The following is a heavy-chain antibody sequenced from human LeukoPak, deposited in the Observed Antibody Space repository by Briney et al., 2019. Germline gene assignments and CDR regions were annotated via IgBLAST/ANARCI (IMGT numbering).Heavy chain of an antibody. CDR1: GGSISSYY. V-gene: IGHV4-59*01. Sequence: SGTLSLTCTVSGGSISSYYWSWIRQPPGKGLEWIGYIYHSGSTNYNPSLKSRVTISVDTSKNQFSLKLSSVTAADTAVYYCARGLRDIVATPYYFDYWGQGTLVTVSS. CDR3: ARGLRDIVATPYYFDY. D-gene: IGHD5-12*01. CDR2: IYHSGST. J-gene: IGHJ4*02.